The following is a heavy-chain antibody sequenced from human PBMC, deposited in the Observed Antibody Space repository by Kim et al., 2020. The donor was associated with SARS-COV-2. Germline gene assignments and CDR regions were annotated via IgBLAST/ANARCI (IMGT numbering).Heavy chain of an antibody. CDR1: GFTFDDYA. CDR2: ISWDGGST. J-gene: IGHJ4*02. V-gene: IGHV3-43D*03. CDR3: AKDQGGSYGPDY. Sequence: GGSLRLSCAASGFTFDDYAMHWVRQAPGKGLEWVSLISWDGGSTYYADSVKGRFTISRDNSKNSLYLQMNSLRAEDTALYYCAKDQGGSYGPDYWGQGTLVTVSS. D-gene: IGHD1-26*01.